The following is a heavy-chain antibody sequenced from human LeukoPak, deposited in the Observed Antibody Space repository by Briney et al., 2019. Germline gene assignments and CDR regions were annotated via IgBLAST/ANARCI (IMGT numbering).Heavy chain of an antibody. J-gene: IGHJ4*02. Sequence: GGPLRLSCAASGFTFSSYAMSWVRQAPGKGREWVSVISGSGSNTYYADSVKGRFTVSRDNSKNTVYLQVNSLRAEDTAVYYCAKNPRGYSGYEGSNFDYWGQGTLVTVSS. CDR2: ISGSGSNT. CDR3: AKNPRGYSGYEGSNFDY. CDR1: GFTFSSYA. D-gene: IGHD5-12*01. V-gene: IGHV3-23*01.